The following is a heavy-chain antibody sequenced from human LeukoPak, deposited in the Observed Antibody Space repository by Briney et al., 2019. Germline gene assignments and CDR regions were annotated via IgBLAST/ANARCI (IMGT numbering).Heavy chain of an antibody. CDR3: ARYCGGDSYGMDV. Sequence: GGSLRLSCAASGFPFSSYWMAWVRQASEKGLEWVVNINQDGSEKTYVDSVKGRFTISRDNAKKLLSLQMNNLRAEDTAVYYCARYCGGDSYGMDVWGQGTTVTVSS. D-gene: IGHD2-21*02. J-gene: IGHJ6*02. CDR1: GFPFSSYW. V-gene: IGHV3-7*01. CDR2: INQDGSEK.